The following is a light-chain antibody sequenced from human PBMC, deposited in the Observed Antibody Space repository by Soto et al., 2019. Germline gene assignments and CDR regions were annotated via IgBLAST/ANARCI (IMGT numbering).Light chain of an antibody. CDR3: QKFSAAPT. CDR2: AAS. V-gene: IGKV1-27*01. J-gene: IGKJ4*01. Sequence: DIQMTQSPSSLSASVGDRVTITCRASQAIYNYLAWYQQKPGKVPTLLISAASTLQSGAPSRFSGCGSGTDFTLTISSQQPEDVATYYRQKFSAAPTFGGGTKVEI. CDR1: QAIYNY.